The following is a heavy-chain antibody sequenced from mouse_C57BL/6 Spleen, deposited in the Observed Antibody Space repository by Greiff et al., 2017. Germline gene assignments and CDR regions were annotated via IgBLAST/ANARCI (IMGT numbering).Heavy chain of an antibody. CDR1: GFTFSSYA. CDR2: ISDGGSYT. Sequence: EVKLVESGGGLVKPGGSLKLSCAASGFTFSSYAMSWVRQTPEKRLEWVATISDGGSYTYYPDNVKGRFTISRDNAKNNLYLQMSHLKSEDTAMYYCARDAIYDGYYVDYFDYWGQGTTLTVSS. D-gene: IGHD2-3*01. J-gene: IGHJ2*01. V-gene: IGHV5-4*01. CDR3: ARDAIYDGYYVDYFDY.